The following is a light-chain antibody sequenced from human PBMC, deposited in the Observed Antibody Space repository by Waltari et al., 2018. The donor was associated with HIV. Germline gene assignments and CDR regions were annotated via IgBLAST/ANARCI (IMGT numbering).Light chain of an antibody. J-gene: IGLJ3*02. CDR2: GNN. V-gene: IGLV1-40*01. CDR3: HSYDSGLGAL. Sequence: SVLTQPPSASGPPGQHVTISCTVSTSNTGADYDVHWYPQLPGRAPKVLNYGNNKRPSGIPDRFAGSKSGTSASLAITGLQSDDEADYYCHSYDSGLGALFGGGTKVTVL. CDR1: TSNTGADYD.